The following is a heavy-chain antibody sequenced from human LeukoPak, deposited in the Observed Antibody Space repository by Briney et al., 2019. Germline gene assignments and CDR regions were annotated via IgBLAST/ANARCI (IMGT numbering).Heavy chain of an antibody. CDR3: ARQGASWYYGSGSYYGNDY. J-gene: IGHJ4*02. D-gene: IGHD3-10*01. CDR1: GGSISSSSYY. V-gene: IGHV4-39*01. CDR2: IYYSGST. Sequence: SETLSLTCTVSGGSISSSSYYWGWLRQPPGKGLEWIGSIYYSGSTYYNPSLKSPVTISVDTSKNQFSLKLSSVTAADTAVYYCARQGASWYYGSGSYYGNDYWGQGTLVTVSS.